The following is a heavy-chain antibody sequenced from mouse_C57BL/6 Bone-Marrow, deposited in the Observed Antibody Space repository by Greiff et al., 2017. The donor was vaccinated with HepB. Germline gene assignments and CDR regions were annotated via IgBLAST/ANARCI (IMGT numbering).Heavy chain of an antibody. Sequence: QVQLQQPGAELVKPGASVKLSCKASGYTFTSYWMQWVKQRPGQGLEWIGEIDPSDSYTNYNQKFKGKATLTVDTSSSTAYMQLSSLTSEDSAVYYCASNWDYAMDYWGPGTSVTVSS. J-gene: IGHJ4*01. CDR3: ASNWDYAMDY. CDR1: GYTFTSYW. CDR2: IDPSDSYT. D-gene: IGHD4-1*01. V-gene: IGHV1-50*01.